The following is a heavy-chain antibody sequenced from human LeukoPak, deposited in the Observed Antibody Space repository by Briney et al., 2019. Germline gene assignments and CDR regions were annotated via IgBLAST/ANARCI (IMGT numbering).Heavy chain of an antibody. CDR1: GFTFTSSA. J-gene: IGHJ6*03. CDR2: IVVGSGNT. V-gene: IGHV1-58*01. CDR3: ARDKGGYNPDYYYYYMDV. Sequence: SVKVSCKASGFTFTSSAVQWVRQARGQRLEWIGWIVVGSGNTNYAQKFQGRVTITTDEPTSTAYMELSSLRSEDTAVYYCARDKGGYNPDYYYYYMDVWGKGTTVTVSS. D-gene: IGHD5-24*01.